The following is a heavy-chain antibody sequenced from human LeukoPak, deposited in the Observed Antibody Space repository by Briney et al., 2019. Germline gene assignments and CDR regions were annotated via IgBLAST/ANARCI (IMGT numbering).Heavy chain of an antibody. Sequence: PGGSLRLSCAASGFTFSSYWMSWVRQAPGKGLEWVANIKQDGSEKYYVDSVKGRFTISRDNAKNSLYLQMNSLRAEDTAVYYCASQHKYYDSSGYYAGYWGQGTLVTVSS. J-gene: IGHJ4*02. CDR2: IKQDGSEK. CDR1: GFTFSSYW. V-gene: IGHV3-7*01. CDR3: ASQHKYYDSSGYYAGY. D-gene: IGHD3-22*01.